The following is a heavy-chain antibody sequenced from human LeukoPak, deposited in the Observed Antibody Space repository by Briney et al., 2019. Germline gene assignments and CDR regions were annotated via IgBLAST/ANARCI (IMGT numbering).Heavy chain of an antibody. CDR1: GFTFTNYA. CDR3: AKVGYGHYYMDV. V-gene: IGHV3-23*01. Sequence: GGSLRLSCAASGFTFTNYAMSWVRQAPGKGLEWVSLVTGSGGNTYYADSVKGQFTISRDNSKNTLYLQMNSLRAEDTAIYYCAKVGYGHYYMDVWGTGTTVTVSS. D-gene: IGHD5-18*01. CDR2: VTGSGGNT. J-gene: IGHJ6*03.